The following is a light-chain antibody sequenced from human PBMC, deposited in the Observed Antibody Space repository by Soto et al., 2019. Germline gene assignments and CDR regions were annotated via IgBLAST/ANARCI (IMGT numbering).Light chain of an antibody. Sequence: DIVMTQSPDSLAVSLGERATINCKSSQSVLYSSNNKNYLAWYQQKPRQPPKLLIYWASTRESGVPDRFSGSGSGTDFTLTISSLQAEDVAVYYCQQYYSTLTWTFGQGTKVENK. CDR2: WAS. J-gene: IGKJ1*01. CDR3: QQYYSTLTWT. CDR1: QSVLYSSNNKNY. V-gene: IGKV4-1*01.